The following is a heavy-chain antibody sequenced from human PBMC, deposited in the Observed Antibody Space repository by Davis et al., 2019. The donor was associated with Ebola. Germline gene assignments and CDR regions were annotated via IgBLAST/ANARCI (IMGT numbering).Heavy chain of an antibody. CDR2: IYYSGST. V-gene: IGHV4-39*01. Sequence: TFSSYAMSWVRQAPGKGLEWIGSIYYSGSTYYNPSLKSRVTISVDTSKNQFSLKLSSVTAADTAVYYCARGTVPAAIINNWFDPWGQGTLVTVSS. D-gene: IGHD2-2*02. J-gene: IGHJ5*02. CDR1: TFSSYA. CDR3: ARGTVPAAIINNWFDP.